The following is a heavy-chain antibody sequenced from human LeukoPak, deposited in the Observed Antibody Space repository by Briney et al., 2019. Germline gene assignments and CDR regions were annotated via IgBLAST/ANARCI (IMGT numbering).Heavy chain of an antibody. V-gene: IGHV3-11*01. CDR1: GFTFSDYY. D-gene: IGHD3/OR15-3a*01. CDR3: ASTFFGVAQLAWFYYYYMDV. CDR2: ISSSGSTI. J-gene: IGHJ6*03. Sequence: GGSLRLSCAASGFTFSDYYLSWIRQAPGKGLERVSYISSSGSTIYYADSVKGRFTISRDNAKNSLYLQMNSLRAEDTAVYYCASTFFGVAQLAWFYYYYMDVWGKGTTVTVSS.